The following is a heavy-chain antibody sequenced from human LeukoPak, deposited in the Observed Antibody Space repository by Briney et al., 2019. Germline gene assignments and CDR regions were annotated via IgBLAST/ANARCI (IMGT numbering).Heavy chain of an antibody. V-gene: IGHV3-73*01. CDR3: TRPSYDSSVSGVVY. J-gene: IGHJ4*02. D-gene: IGHD3-22*01. CDR1: GFTFSGSA. CDR2: IRSKANSYAT. Sequence: GGSLRLSCATSGFTFSGSAIHWVRQASGKGLEWVGRIRSKANSYATTDVASVRGRFSVSRDDSKNTAYLQMNSLKTEDTAVYYCTRPSYDSSVSGVVYWGQGTLVTVSS.